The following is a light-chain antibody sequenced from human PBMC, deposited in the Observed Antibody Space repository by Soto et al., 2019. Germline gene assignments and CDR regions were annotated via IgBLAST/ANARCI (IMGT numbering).Light chain of an antibody. Sequence: DIQMTQSPSTLSASVGDRVTITCRASQSISSWLAWYQQKPGKAPKLLIYDASSLESGVPSRFSGSGSGTEFTLTSSSLQPDDFATYSCQQYNSYSWTVGQGTKVEIK. CDR2: DAS. CDR1: QSISSW. CDR3: QQYNSYSWT. V-gene: IGKV1-5*01. J-gene: IGKJ1*01.